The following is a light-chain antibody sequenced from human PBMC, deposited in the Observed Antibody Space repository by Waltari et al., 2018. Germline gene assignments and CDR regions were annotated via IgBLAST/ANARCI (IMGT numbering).Light chain of an antibody. V-gene: IGKV1-5*03. Sequence: DTQMTQSPSTLSASVGDRVTITCRASQSILTWLAWYQQKPGKAPRLLIYKAFNLESGVPGRFSGSASGTEFNLTISSLQPDDSATYYCQQYHDYSAFGQGTKVDIK. CDR2: KAF. CDR3: QQYHDYSA. J-gene: IGKJ2*01. CDR1: QSILTW.